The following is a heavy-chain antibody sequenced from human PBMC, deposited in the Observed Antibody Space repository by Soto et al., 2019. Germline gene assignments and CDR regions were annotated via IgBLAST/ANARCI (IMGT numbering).Heavy chain of an antibody. Sequence: SVKVSCKASGGTFSSYAISWVRQAPGQGLEWMGGIIPIFGTANYAQKFQGRVTITADESTSTAYMELSSLRSEDTAVNYCATRGVDCSSTSCPTYTYYYGMDVWGQGTTVTVSS. J-gene: IGHJ6*02. D-gene: IGHD2-2*01. V-gene: IGHV1-69*13. CDR2: IIPIFGTA. CDR1: GGTFSSYA. CDR3: ATRGVDCSSTSCPTYTYYYGMDV.